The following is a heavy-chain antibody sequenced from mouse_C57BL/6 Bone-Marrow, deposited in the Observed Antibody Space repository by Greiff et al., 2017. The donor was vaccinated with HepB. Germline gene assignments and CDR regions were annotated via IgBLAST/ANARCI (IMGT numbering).Heavy chain of an antibody. CDR1: GYTFTSYW. V-gene: IGHV1-69*01. CDR3: ASSYYSNSWFAY. CDR2: IDPSDSYT. Sequence: VQLQQPGAELVMPGASVKLSCKASGYTFTSYWMHWVKQRPGQGLEWIGEIDPSDSYTNYNQKFKGKSTLTVDKSSSTAYMQLSSLTSEDSAVYYCASSYYSNSWFAYWGRGTLVTVSA. D-gene: IGHD2-5*01. J-gene: IGHJ3*01.